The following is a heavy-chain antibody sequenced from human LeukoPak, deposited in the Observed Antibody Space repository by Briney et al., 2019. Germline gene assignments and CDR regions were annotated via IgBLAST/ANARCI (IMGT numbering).Heavy chain of an antibody. J-gene: IGHJ4*02. Sequence: SETLSLTCTVSGGSISSSSYYWGWIRQPPGKGLEWIGSIYYSGSTYYNPSLKSRVTISVDTSKNQFSLKLSSVTAADTAVYYCARDDYDYVWGSYRYYYFDYWGQGTLVTVSS. CDR2: IYYSGST. V-gene: IGHV4-39*07. CDR1: GGSISSSSYY. D-gene: IGHD3-16*02. CDR3: ARDDYDYVWGSYRYYYFDY.